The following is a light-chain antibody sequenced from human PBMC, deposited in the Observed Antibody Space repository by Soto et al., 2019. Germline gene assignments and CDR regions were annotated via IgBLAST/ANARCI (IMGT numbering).Light chain of an antibody. V-gene: IGKV1-5*01. Sequence: DIQMTQSPSTLSASVGDRVTITCRASQSIGNWLAWYQQKPGKAPKLLIYDASSLESGVPSRFSGSGSGTEFTLTIRSLQPDDFATYYCQQYRTYYTFGQGTNLEIK. CDR1: QSIGNW. J-gene: IGKJ2*01. CDR3: QQYRTYYT. CDR2: DAS.